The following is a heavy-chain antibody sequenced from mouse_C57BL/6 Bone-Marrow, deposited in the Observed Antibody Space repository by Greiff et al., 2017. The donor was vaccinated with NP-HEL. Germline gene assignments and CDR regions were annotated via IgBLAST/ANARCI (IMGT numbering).Heavy chain of an antibody. CDR2: ISSGGSYT. Sequence: EVQVVESGGDLVKPGGSLKLSCAASGFTFSSYGMSWVRQTPDKRLEWVATISSGGSYTYYPDSVKGRFTISRDNAKNTLYLQMSSLKSEDTAMYYCARRSDYDGFDYWGQGTTLTVSS. CDR1: GFTFSSYG. D-gene: IGHD2-4*01. CDR3: ARRSDYDGFDY. J-gene: IGHJ2*01. V-gene: IGHV5-6*01.